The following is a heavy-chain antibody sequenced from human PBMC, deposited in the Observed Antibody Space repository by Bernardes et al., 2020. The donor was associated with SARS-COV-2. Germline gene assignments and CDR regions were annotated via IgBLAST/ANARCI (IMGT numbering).Heavy chain of an antibody. Sequence: GAALKISCKGSGYSFTTYWIGWVRQMRGKGLEWMGIIYPGDSDTRYSPSFQGQVSISADKSPSTAYLQGSSLKASDTAMYDCAGSSSSWTDVFEIWGQGTMGNVSS. CDR1: GYSFTTYW. D-gene: IGHD2-2*01. J-gene: IGHJ3*02. CDR2: IYPGDSDT. CDR3: AGSSSSWTDVFEI. V-gene: IGHV5-51*01.